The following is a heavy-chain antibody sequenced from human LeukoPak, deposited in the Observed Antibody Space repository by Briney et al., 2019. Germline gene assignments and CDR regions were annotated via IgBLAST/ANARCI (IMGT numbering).Heavy chain of an antibody. D-gene: IGHD3-10*01. V-gene: IGHV4-59*01. J-gene: IGHJ4*02. Sequence: SETLSLTCSVSGDFTTNYYWSWIRQPPGGGLEWIGYIFHSGGTNCDPSLESRLTISIDTSKKQFSLKLRSVTPADTAVYYCATDRAAVESCYYDSWGQGIPVTVSS. CDR3: ATDRAAVESCYYDS. CDR1: GDFTTNYY. CDR2: IFHSGGT.